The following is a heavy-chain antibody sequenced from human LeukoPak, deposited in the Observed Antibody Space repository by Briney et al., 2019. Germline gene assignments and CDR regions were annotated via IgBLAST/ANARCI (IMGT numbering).Heavy chain of an antibody. Sequence: PGGSLRLSCAASGFTVSSNYMSWVRQAPGKGLEWVSVIYSAGSTYYADSVKGRFTISRDNSKNTLYLQMNSLRAEDTAVYYCARVSQVVHDAFDIWGQGTMVTVSS. V-gene: IGHV3-53*01. CDR2: IYSAGST. CDR3: ARVSQVVHDAFDI. CDR1: GFTVSSNY. D-gene: IGHD2-15*01. J-gene: IGHJ3*02.